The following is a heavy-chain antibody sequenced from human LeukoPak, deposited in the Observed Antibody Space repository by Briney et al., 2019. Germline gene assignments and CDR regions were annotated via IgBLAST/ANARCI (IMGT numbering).Heavy chain of an antibody. J-gene: IGHJ6*02. Sequence: SETLSLTCTVSGGSISSYYWSWIRQPPGKGLEWIGYIYYSGSTNYNPSLKSRVTISVDTSKNQFSLQLNSVTPEDTAVYYCARDRGYYGSGSYSDYYGMDVWGQGTTVTVSS. CDR2: IYYSGST. V-gene: IGHV4-59*12. CDR1: GGSISSYY. CDR3: ARDRGYYGSGSYSDYYGMDV. D-gene: IGHD3-10*01.